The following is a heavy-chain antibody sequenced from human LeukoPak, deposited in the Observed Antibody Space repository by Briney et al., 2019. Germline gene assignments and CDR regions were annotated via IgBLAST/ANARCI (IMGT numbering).Heavy chain of an antibody. V-gene: IGHV3-23*01. CDR2: ISNSGYNT. D-gene: IGHD1-26*01. Sequence: PGGSLRLSCAASGFSVTSCAMSWVRQAPGKGLEWVSTISNSGYNTWYADSVKGRLTISRDNSQNTLYLQMSGLRAEDTALYYCARHDGSSFIYYIDHWGQGALVTVSS. CDR1: GFSVTSCA. J-gene: IGHJ4*02. CDR3: ARHDGSSFIYYIDH.